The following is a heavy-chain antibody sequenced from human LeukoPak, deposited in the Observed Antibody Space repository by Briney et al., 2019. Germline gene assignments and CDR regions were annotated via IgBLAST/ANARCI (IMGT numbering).Heavy chain of an antibody. D-gene: IGHD2-21*02. Sequence: PGGSLRLSCAASGFTFSDHYMDWVRQAPGKGLEWVGRITNKPKSYNTEYAASVKGRFTISRDDSKNSLYLQMDSLRPEDTAIYYCAKDISGGDSETYIDYWGQGTLVAVAS. CDR1: GFTFSDHY. J-gene: IGHJ4*02. V-gene: IGHV3-72*01. CDR2: ITNKPKSYNT. CDR3: AKDISGGDSETYIDY.